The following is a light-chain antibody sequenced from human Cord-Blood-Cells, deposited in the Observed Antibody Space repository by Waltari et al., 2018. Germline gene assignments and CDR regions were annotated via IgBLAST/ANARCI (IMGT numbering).Light chain of an antibody. CDR3: QVWDSSSDHHYV. J-gene: IGLJ1*01. Sequence: SYVLTQPPSVSVAPGKTARITCGGNNIGRKSVHWYQQKQGQAPVLVIYYDSDRPSGIPERFSGSNSGNTATLTISRVEAGDEADYYCQVWDSSSDHHYVFGTGTKVTVL. CDR1: NIGRKS. V-gene: IGLV3-21*04. CDR2: YDS.